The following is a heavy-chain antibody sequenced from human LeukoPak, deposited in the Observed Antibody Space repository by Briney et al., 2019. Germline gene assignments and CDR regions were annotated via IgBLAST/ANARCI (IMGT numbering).Heavy chain of an antibody. V-gene: IGHV3-74*01. CDR1: GFTFSSYW. D-gene: IGHD6-13*01. Sequence: GGSLRLSCAAPGFTFSSYWMHWVRQAPGKGLVWVSRINSDGSSTSYADSVEGRFTISRDNAKNTLYLQMNSLRAEDTAVYYCARVGRLYSSSWYDWFDPWGQGTLVTVSS. CDR3: ARVGRLYSSSWYDWFDP. CDR2: INSDGSST. J-gene: IGHJ5*02.